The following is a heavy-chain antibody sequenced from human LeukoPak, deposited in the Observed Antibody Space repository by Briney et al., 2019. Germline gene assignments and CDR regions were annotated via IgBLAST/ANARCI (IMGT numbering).Heavy chain of an antibody. CDR1: GFTFSSYA. V-gene: IGHV3-30*14. J-gene: IGHJ3*02. CDR3: ARADPIVSAFDI. CDR2: ISYDGSNK. Sequence: GGSLRLSCAASGFTFSSYAMHWVRQAPGKGLEWVAVISYDGSNKYYADSVKGRFTISRDNSKNTLYLQMNSLRAEDTAVYYCARADPIVSAFDIWGQGTMVTVSS. D-gene: IGHD1-26*01.